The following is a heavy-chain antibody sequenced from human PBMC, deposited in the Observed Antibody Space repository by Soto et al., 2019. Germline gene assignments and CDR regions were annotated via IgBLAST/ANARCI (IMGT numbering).Heavy chain of an antibody. CDR1: GGSISSSNW. V-gene: IGHV4-4*02. J-gene: IGHJ6*02. D-gene: IGHD1-26*01. CDR2: IYHSGST. Sequence: QVQLQESGPGLVKPSGTLSLTCAVSGGSISSSNWWSWVRQPPGKGLEWIGEIYHSGSTNYNPSLKRRVTISVDQSKSQFSLKLSSVTAAETAVYYCARVSGSYYYGMDVWGQGTAVTVSS. CDR3: ARVSGSYYYGMDV.